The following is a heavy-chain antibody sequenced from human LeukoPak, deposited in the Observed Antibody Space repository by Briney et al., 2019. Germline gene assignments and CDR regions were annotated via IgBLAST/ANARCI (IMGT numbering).Heavy chain of an antibody. J-gene: IGHJ5*02. V-gene: IGHV1-2*02. CDR3: ARGSYGFGTRGHWFDP. CDR2: INPNSGGT. Sequence: ASVKVPCKASGYTFTGYYMHWVRQAPGQGLEWMGWINPNSGGTNYAQKFQGRVTMTRDTSISTAYMELSRLRSDDTAVYYCARGSYGFGTRGHWFDPWGQGTLVTVSS. D-gene: IGHD3-10*01. CDR1: GYTFTGYY.